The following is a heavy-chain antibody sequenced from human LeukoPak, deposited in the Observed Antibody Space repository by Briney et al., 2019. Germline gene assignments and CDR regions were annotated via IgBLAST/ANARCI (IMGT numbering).Heavy chain of an antibody. D-gene: IGHD6-13*01. V-gene: IGHV4-59*08. CDR2: IYYSGST. CDR1: GGSISSYY. Sequence: KPSETLSLTCTVSGGSISSYYWSWIRQPPGKGLEWIGYIYYSGSTNYNPSLKSRVTISVDTSKNQFSLKLSSVTAADTAVYYCARGTAAGMDYYGMDVWGQGTTVTVSS. J-gene: IGHJ6*02. CDR3: ARGTAAGMDYYGMDV.